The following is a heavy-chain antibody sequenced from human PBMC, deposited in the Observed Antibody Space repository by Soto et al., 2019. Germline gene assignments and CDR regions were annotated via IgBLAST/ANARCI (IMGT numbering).Heavy chain of an antibody. J-gene: IGHJ6*02. D-gene: IGHD6-13*01. Sequence: GGSLRLSCAASGFTFDDYATHWVRQAPGKGLEWVSGISWNSGSIGYADSVKGRFTISRDNAKNSLYLQMNSLRAEDTALYYCANATNPVYQQLVRYYYYYGMDVWGQGTTVTVYS. CDR1: GFTFDDYA. CDR3: ANATNPVYQQLVRYYYYYGMDV. V-gene: IGHV3-9*01. CDR2: ISWNSGSI.